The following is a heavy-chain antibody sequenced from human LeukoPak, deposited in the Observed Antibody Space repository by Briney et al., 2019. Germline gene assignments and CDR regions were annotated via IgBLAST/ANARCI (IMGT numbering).Heavy chain of an antibody. CDR1: GFISSDYS. Sequence: GGSLRLSCAASGFISSDYSMNWVRQAPGKGLEWVSYIGANSDIIYYTDSVKGRFTIFRDYAKNSLYLQMNSLRAEDTAVYYCARDKDWAFDYWGQGTLVTVSS. D-gene: IGHD3-9*01. J-gene: IGHJ4*02. V-gene: IGHV3-48*04. CDR3: ARDKDWAFDY. CDR2: IGANSDII.